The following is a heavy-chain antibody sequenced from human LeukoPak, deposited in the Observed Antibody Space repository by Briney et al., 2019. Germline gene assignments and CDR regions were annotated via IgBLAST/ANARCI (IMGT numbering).Heavy chain of an antibody. J-gene: IGHJ4*02. CDR2: INWNGGST. D-gene: IGHD4-17*01. CDR1: GFTFSSYW. Sequence: GGSLRLSCAASGFTFSSYWMHWVRQAPGKGLEWVSGINWNGGSTAYADSVKGRFTISRDNAKNSLYVQMNSLRADDTAVYYCARNYGDYIYFDYWGQGTLVTVSS. V-gene: IGHV3-20*04. CDR3: ARNYGDYIYFDY.